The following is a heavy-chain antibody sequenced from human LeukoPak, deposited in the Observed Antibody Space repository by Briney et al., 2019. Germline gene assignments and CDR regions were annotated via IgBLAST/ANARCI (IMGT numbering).Heavy chain of an antibody. CDR2: IYYSGST. V-gene: IGHV4-59*01. D-gene: IGHD3-16*02. CDR3: AEGTHILRLGELSWRRDAFDI. Sequence: SETLSLTCTVSGGSISSYYWSWIRQPPGKGLEWIGYIYYSGSTNYNPSLKSRVTISVDTSKNQFSLKLSSVTAADTAVYYCAEGTHILRLGELSWRRDAFDIWGQGTMVTVSS. J-gene: IGHJ3*02. CDR1: GGSISSYY.